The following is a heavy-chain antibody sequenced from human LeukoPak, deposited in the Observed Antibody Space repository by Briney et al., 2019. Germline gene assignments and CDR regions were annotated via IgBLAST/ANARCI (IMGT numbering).Heavy chain of an antibody. J-gene: IGHJ6*02. CDR2: IIPIFGTA. CDR3: ARGSSRYYYYYGMDV. CDR1: GGTLSSYA. D-gene: IGHD6-6*01. V-gene: IGHV1-69*13. Sequence: SVKVSCKASGGTLSSYAISWVRQAPGQGLEWMGGIIPIFGTANYAQKFQGRVTITADESTSTAYMELSSLRSEDTAVYYCARGSSRYYYYYGMDVWGQGTTVTVSS.